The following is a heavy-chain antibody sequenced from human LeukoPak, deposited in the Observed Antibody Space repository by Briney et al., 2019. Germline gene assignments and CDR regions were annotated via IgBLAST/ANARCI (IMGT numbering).Heavy chain of an antibody. J-gene: IGHJ4*02. V-gene: IGHV4-39*02. CDR2: MYYSGST. D-gene: IGHD3-22*01. CDR3: VGDSSGYYDFDY. CDR1: GGSISSIGYY. Sequence: PSETLSLTCAVSGGSISSIGYYWGWIRQPPGKGLEWIGNMYYSGSTYYNPSLKSRVNISVDTSQNQYSLNLSSVAAADTAVYYCVGDSSGYYDFDYWGQGALVTVSS.